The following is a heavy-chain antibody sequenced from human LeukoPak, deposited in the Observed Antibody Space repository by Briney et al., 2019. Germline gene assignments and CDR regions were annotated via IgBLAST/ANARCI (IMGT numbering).Heavy chain of an antibody. D-gene: IGHD4-17*01. V-gene: IGHV3-9*01. J-gene: IGHJ4*02. Sequence: SGRSLRLSCAASGFTFDDYAMHWVRQAPGKGLEWVSGISWNSGTIGYADSVKGRFTISRDNAKNSLYLQMNSLRAEDTALYYCAKGNNYGQSNPHDYWGQGTLVTVSS. CDR2: ISWNSGTI. CDR1: GFTFDDYA. CDR3: AKGNNYGQSNPHDY.